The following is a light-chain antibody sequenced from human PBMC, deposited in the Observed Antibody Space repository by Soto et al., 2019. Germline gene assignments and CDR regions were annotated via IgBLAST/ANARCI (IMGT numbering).Light chain of an antibody. CDR2: DVT. J-gene: IGLJ1*01. CDR3: GSITRSTTSV. Sequence: QSVLGQPASVSGSPGQSITISCTGTSSDVGGFEYVSWYQHQPGKAPKLIIYDVTKRPSGVSNRFSASKSGNTASLTISGIQAEDEGDYYCGSITRSTTSVFGTGTKVTVL. V-gene: IGLV2-14*01. CDR1: SSDVGGFEY.